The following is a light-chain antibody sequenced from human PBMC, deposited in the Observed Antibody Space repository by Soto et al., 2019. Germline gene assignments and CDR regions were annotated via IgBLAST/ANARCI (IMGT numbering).Light chain of an antibody. CDR1: TIDDGTSNY. Sequence: QSVLTQPRSVSGSPGQSVTISCTGPTIDDGTSNYVSWYQQHPGKVPKLMIYDVSEWPSGVPDRFSGSKSGNTASLTISGLQPEDEADYYCCSYAVTFYVFGTGTKVTVL. V-gene: IGLV2-11*01. CDR2: DVS. J-gene: IGLJ1*01. CDR3: CSYAVTFYV.